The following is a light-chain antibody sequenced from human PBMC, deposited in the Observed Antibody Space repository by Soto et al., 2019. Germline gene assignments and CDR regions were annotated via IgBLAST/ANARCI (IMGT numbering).Light chain of an antibody. Sequence: QAVLTQPPSVSAAPGQTVTISCSGRSSNIGNNYVSWYQQLPGSAPKLLIYDDNRRPSGIPDRFSGSKSGTSATLGITGLQTGDEADYYCGTWDGTLSGVVFGGGTKLTVL. CDR2: DDN. CDR3: GTWDGTLSGVV. CDR1: SSNIGNNY. V-gene: IGLV1-51*01. J-gene: IGLJ2*01.